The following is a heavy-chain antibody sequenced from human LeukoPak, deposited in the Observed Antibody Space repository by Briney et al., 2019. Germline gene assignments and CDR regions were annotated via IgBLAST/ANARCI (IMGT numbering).Heavy chain of an antibody. CDR1: GGSISSGDYY. CDR3: ARAYDYYGSGSYLNWFDP. J-gene: IGHJ5*02. CDR2: IYYSGST. V-gene: IGHV4-30-4*02. Sequence: SETLSLTCTVSGGSISSGDYYWSWIRQPPGKGLEWIGYIYYSGSTYYNPSLKSRVTISVDTSKNQFSLKLSSVTAADTAVYYCARAYDYYGSGSYLNWFDPWGQGTLATVSS. D-gene: IGHD3-10*01.